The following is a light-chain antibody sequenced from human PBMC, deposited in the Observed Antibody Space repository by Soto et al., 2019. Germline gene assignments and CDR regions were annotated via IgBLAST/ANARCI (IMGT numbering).Light chain of an antibody. CDR3: SSYAGSNNFV. CDR1: SSDVGGYNY. Sequence: QSILTQPPSASLSPGQSVTMSCTGTSSDVGGYNYVSLYQQHPGKAPKLMIYEVSERPSGVPDRFSGSKSSNTASLTVSGLQAEDEADYYCSSYAGSNNFVFGTGTKVTVL. CDR2: EVS. V-gene: IGLV2-8*01. J-gene: IGLJ1*01.